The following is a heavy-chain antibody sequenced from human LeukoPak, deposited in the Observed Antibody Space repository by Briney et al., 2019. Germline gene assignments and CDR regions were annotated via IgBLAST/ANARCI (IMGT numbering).Heavy chain of an antibody. CDR1: GYTFTSYG. J-gene: IGHJ6*03. CDR2: ISAYNGNT. CDR3: ARDGAVVIPAAPMDV. Sequence: ASVKVSCKASGYTFTSYGISWVRQAPGQGLEWMGWISAYNGNTNYAQKLQGRVTMTTDTSTSTGYMELRSLRSDDTAVYYCARDGAVVIPAAPMDVWGKGTTVTVSS. V-gene: IGHV1-18*04. D-gene: IGHD2-2*01.